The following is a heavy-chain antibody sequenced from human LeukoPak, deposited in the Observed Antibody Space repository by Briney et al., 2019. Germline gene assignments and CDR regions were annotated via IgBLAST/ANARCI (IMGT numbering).Heavy chain of an antibody. D-gene: IGHD6-13*01. CDR2: ISSSGSTI. Sequence: GGSLRLSCAASGFTFSSYEMNWVRQAPGKGLEWVSYISSSGSTIYYADSVKGRFTISRDNAKNSLYLQMNSLRAEDTAIYYCARVLAAGTGYFDYWGQGTLVTVSS. CDR3: ARVLAAGTGYFDY. V-gene: IGHV3-48*03. J-gene: IGHJ4*02. CDR1: GFTFSSYE.